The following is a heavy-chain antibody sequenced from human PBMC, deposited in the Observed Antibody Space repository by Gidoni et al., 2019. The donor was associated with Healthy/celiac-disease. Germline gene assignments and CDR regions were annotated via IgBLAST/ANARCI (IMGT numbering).Heavy chain of an antibody. D-gene: IGHD5-12*01. V-gene: IGHV3-21*01. CDR1: GFTFSTYS. CDR3: AREGPSALRGARDY. CDR2: ISSSRSYI. Sequence: EVQLVESGGGLVKPGGSLRLSCAASGFTFSTYSMHWVRQAPGKGLWCVSSISSSRSYIYYADSVKGRFTISRDNAKNSLYLQMNSLRAEDTAVYYCAREGPSALRGARDYWGQGTLVTVSS. J-gene: IGHJ4*02.